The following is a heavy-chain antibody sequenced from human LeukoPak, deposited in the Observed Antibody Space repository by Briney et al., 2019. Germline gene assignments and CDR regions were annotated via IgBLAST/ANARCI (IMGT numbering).Heavy chain of an antibody. CDR1: GFTFSSYS. CDR3: ASHYDVLTGSNRFDY. Sequence: GGSLRLSCAASGFTFSSYSMNWARQAPGKGLEWVSYISSSSSTIYYADSVKGRFTISRDNAKNSLYLQMNSLRDEDTAVYYCASHYDVLTGSNRFDYWGQGTLVTVSS. D-gene: IGHD3-9*01. J-gene: IGHJ4*02. CDR2: ISSSSSTI. V-gene: IGHV3-48*02.